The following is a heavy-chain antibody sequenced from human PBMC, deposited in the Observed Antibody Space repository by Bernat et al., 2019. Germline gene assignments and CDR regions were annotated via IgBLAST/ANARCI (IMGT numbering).Heavy chain of an antibody. Sequence: QVQLVQSGAEVKKPGASVKVSCKASGYTFTSYGISWVRQAPGQGLEWMGWISAYNGNTNYSQKLQGRVTMTTDTSTSTAYMELRSLRSDDTAVYYCARDDPLFCSSTSCFPGYHYYYMDVWGKGTTVTVSS. D-gene: IGHD2-2*01. CDR3: ARDDPLFCSSTSCFPGYHYYYMDV. CDR1: GYTFTSYG. V-gene: IGHV1-18*01. CDR2: ISAYNGNT. J-gene: IGHJ6*03.